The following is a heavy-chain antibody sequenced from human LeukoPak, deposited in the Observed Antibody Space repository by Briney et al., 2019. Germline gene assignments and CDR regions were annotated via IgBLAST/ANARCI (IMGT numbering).Heavy chain of an antibody. Sequence: ASVKVSCKASGYTFTGYYMHWVRQAPGQGLEWMGWINPNSGGTNYAQKFQGRVTMTRDTSISTAYMELSRLRSDDTAVYYCARKPRGGSGNLVYWGQGTLVTVSS. CDR2: INPNSGGT. CDR1: GYTFTGYY. V-gene: IGHV1-2*02. J-gene: IGHJ4*02. D-gene: IGHD1-26*01. CDR3: ARKPRGGSGNLVY.